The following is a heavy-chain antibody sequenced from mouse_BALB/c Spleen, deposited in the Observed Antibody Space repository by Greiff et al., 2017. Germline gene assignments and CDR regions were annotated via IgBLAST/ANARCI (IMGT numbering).Heavy chain of an antibody. CDR2: ISSGGSYT. D-gene: IGHD2-3*01. CDR1: GFTFSSYA. V-gene: IGHV5-9-3*01. Sequence: EVKLQESGGGLVKPGGSLKLSCAASGFTFSSYAMSWVRQTPEKRLEWVATISSGGSYTYYPDSVKGRFTISRDNAKNTLYLQMSSLRSEDTAMYYCARHGRGFYDGYFVDVWGAGTTVTVSS. CDR3: ARHGRGFYDGYFVDV. J-gene: IGHJ1*01.